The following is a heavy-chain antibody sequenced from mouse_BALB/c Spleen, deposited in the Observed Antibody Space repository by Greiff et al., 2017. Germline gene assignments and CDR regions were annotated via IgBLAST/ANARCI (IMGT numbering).Heavy chain of an antibody. CDR2: INPSSGYT. CDR3: ARQLGLRFDY. CDR1: GYTFTSYT. Sequence: QVQLQQSAAELARPGASVKMSCKASGYTFTSYTMHWVKQRPGQGLEWIGYINPSSGYTEYNQKFKDKTTLTADKSSSTAYMQLSSLTSEDSAVYYCARQLGLRFDYWGQGTTLTVSS. D-gene: IGHD3-1*01. V-gene: IGHV1-4*02. J-gene: IGHJ2*01.